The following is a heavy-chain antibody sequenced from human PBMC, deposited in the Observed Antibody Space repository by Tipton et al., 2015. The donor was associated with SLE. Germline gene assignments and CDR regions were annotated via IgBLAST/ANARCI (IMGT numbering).Heavy chain of an antibody. V-gene: IGHV3-48*03. CDR3: ARGAIFGAYYYYMDV. CDR1: GFTFSNYE. CDR2: ISSGGSTK. Sequence: SLRLSCSASGFTFSNYEMEWIRQAPGKGLEWVSHISSGGSTKHYADSVKGRFTISRDNSKNTLYLQMNSLRAEDTAVYYCARGAIFGAYYYYMDVWGKGTTVTVSS. D-gene: IGHD3-3*01. J-gene: IGHJ6*03.